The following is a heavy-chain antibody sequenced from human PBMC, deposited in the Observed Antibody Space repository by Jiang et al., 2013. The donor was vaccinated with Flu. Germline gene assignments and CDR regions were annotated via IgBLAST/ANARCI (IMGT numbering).Heavy chain of an antibody. D-gene: IGHD2-21*02. CDR3: ARGSGGDYVGYYFDY. V-gene: IGHV4-4*02. CDR1: GGSIISSNW. J-gene: IGHJ4*02. Sequence: GLVKAFGDPVLTCAVSGGSIISSNWWSWVRQPPGKGLEWIGEIYHVGTTRYNPSLKSRVTISVDKSKNQVSLQLSSLTAADTAVYFCARGSGGDYVGYYFDYWGQGTLVTVS. CDR2: IYHVGTT.